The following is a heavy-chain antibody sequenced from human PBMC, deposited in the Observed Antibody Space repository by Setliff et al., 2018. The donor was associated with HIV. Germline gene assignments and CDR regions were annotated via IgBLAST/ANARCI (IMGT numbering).Heavy chain of an antibody. CDR3: ARNYYDRSGHHPDY. CDR2: INEASGNT. CDR1: GYTFTTYA. J-gene: IGHJ4*02. D-gene: IGHD3-22*01. V-gene: IGHV1-3*01. Sequence: ASVKVSCKASGYTFTTYAIFWVRQAPGQRLEWMGWINEASGNTKCSQKFQGRVTITRDTSTSTAYMELRSLRSDDTAMYYCARNYYDRSGHHPDYWGQGTLVTVSS.